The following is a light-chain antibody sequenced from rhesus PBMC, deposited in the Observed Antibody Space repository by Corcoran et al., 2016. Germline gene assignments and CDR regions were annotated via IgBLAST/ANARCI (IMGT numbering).Light chain of an antibody. CDR1: QSLLDSEDGNTY. CDR3: MQYTHIPLT. J-gene: IGKJ4*01. Sequence: DIVMTQTPLSLPVTPGEPASISCRSSQSLLDSEDGNTYLDWYLQKPGQSPQSLIYEGSNRASGVPDRFSGRGSETDFTLKISRGEAEDVGVYYCMQYTHIPLTFGGGTKVELK. CDR2: EGS. V-gene: IGKV2-86*01.